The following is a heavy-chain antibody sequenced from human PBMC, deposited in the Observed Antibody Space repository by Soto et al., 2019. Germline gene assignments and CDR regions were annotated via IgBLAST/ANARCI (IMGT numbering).Heavy chain of an antibody. CDR2: IIPILGIA. CDR3: ARDHSGSYYLPRFDY. D-gene: IGHD1-26*01. CDR1: GGTFSSYA. Sequence: ASVKVSCKASGGTFSSYAISWVRQAPGQGLEWMGRIIPILGIANYAQKFQGRVTITADKSTSTAYMELSSLRSEDTAVYYCARDHSGSYYLPRFDYWGQGTLVTVSS. J-gene: IGHJ4*02. V-gene: IGHV1-69*04.